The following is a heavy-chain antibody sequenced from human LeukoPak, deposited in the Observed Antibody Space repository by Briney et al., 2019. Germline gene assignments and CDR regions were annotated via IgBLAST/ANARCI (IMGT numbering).Heavy chain of an antibody. CDR2: ISGSGGST. Sequence: GGSLRLSCAASGFTFSSYAMSWVRQAPGKGLEWVSAISGSGGSTYYADSVKGRFTISRDNSKNTLYLQMNSLRAEDTAVYYCAKDLTGNLAPRGFDYWGQGTLVTVSS. CDR3: AKDLTGNLAPRGFDY. CDR1: GFTFSSYA. V-gene: IGHV3-23*01. J-gene: IGHJ4*02. D-gene: IGHD3-10*01.